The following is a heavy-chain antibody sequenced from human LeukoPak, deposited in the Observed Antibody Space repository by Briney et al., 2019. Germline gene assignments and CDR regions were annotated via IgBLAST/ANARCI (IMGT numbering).Heavy chain of an antibody. V-gene: IGHV3-74*01. J-gene: IGHJ3*02. CDR3: ARVRSVGGNPHAFNI. CDR2: IESDGRTT. D-gene: IGHD4-23*01. CDR1: GFTFSYYY. Sequence: GGSLRLSCAASGFTFSYYYMHWVRQVPGKGLVWVSYIESDGRTTSYADSVKGRFTISRDNAKNTVYLQMNSLRVEDTALYYCARVRSVGGNPHAFNIWGQGTMVTVSS.